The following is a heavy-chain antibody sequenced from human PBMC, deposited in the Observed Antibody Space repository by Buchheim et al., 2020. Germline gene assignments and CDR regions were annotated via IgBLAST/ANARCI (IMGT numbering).Heavy chain of an antibody. V-gene: IGHV4-61*01. CDR1: GGSVSRGSYY. CDR2: IYYSGST. J-gene: IGHJ3*02. D-gene: IGHD3-22*01. Sequence: QVQLQESGPGLVQASETLSLTCTVSGGSVSRGSYYWSWIRQPPGKGLEWIGYIYYSGSTNYNPSLKSRVTISVDTSKNQFSLKLSSVTAADTAVYYCARAIVVTRGFDIWGQGT. CDR3: ARAIVVTRGFDI.